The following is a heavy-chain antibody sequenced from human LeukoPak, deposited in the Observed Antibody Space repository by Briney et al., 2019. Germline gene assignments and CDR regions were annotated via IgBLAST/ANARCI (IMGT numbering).Heavy chain of an antibody. J-gene: IGHJ4*02. CDR1: GGSFSGYY. V-gene: IGHV4-34*01. Sequence: SETLSLTCAVYGGSFSGYYWSWIRQPPGKGLEWSGEINHSGSTNYNPSLKSRVTISVDTSKNQFSLKLSSVTAADTAVYYCAREGSSWYDYWGQGTLVTVSS. CDR2: INHSGST. CDR3: AREGSSWYDY. D-gene: IGHD6-13*01.